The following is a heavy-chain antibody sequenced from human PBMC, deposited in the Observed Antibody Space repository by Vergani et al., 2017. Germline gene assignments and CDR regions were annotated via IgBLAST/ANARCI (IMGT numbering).Heavy chain of an antibody. CDR2: ISWNSGSI. V-gene: IGHV3-9*01. J-gene: IGHJ4*02. D-gene: IGHD6-13*01. Sequence: EVQLVESGGGLVQPGRSLRLSCAASGFTFDDYAMHWVRQAPGKGLEWVSGISWNSGSIGYADSVKGRFTISRDNAKNSLYLQMNSLRAEDTAVYYCARDDSRGGYWGQGTLVTVSS. CDR3: ARDDSRGGY. CDR1: GFTFDDYA.